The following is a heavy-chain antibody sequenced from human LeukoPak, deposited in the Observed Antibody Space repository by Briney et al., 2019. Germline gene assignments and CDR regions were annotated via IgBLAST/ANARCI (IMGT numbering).Heavy chain of an antibody. CDR1: GVSLTTSGGG. J-gene: IGHJ4*02. D-gene: IGHD1-26*01. CDR3: AHWGLRTSLDY. Sequence: SGPTLAHPTQTLMLTCTFSGVSLTTSGGGVGWIRQPPGKALEWHALLYCDDDKRYSPSLQSRLTITKDTSKIQVVLTMTNIDPVDTASYYCAHWGLRTSLDYWGQGTLVTVSS. CDR2: LYCDDDK. V-gene: IGHV2-5*02.